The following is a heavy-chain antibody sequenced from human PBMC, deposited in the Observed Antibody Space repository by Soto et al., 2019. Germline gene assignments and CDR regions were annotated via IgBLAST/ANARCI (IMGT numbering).Heavy chain of an antibody. CDR3: AKDTSSSPYYMDV. J-gene: IGHJ6*03. CDR2: ISGSTGST. V-gene: IGHV3-23*01. D-gene: IGHD2-2*01. CDR1: GVTFSNFA. Sequence: VQVLESGGGLVQPGGSLRLSCAASGVTFSNFAMSWVRHAPGKGLEWVSEISGSTGSTYYADSVKGRFTISRDNSKNTLHLQMNSLRAEDTAVYYCAKDTSSSPYYMDVWGKGTTVTVSS.